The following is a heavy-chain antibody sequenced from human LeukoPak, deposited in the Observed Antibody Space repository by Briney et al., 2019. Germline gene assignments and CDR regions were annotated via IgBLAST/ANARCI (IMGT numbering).Heavy chain of an antibody. V-gene: IGHV1-24*01. D-gene: IGHD3-10*01. CDR1: GYTLTELS. J-gene: IGHJ4*02. CDR2: FDPEDGET. Sequence: ASVKVSCKVSGYTLTELSMHWVRQAPGKGLEWMGGFDPEDGETIYAQKFQGRVTMTEDTSTDTAYMELSSLRSEDTAVYYCATNLADVLLWFGELFSYWGQGTLVTVSS. CDR3: ATNLADVLLWFGELFSY.